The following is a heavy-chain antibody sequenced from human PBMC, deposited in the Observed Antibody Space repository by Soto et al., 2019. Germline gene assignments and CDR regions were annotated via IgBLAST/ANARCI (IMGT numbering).Heavy chain of an antibody. J-gene: IGHJ4*02. CDR2: ISGSGGST. Sequence: EVQLLESGGGLVQPGGSLRLSCAASGFTFSSYAMSWVRQAPGKGLEWVSAISGSGGSTYYADSVKGRFTISRDNSKNTLYLQMNSLRAEGTAVYYCAKALGYYGSGSHYFDYWGQGTLVTVSS. V-gene: IGHV3-23*01. D-gene: IGHD3-10*01. CDR3: AKALGYYGSGSHYFDY. CDR1: GFTFSSYA.